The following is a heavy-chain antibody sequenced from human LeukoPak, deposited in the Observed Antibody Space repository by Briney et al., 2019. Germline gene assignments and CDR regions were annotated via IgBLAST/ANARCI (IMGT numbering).Heavy chain of an antibody. CDR1: GYIFTSYG. CDR3: ARDFTNYSGYEQFDY. CDR2: ISAYNGNT. J-gene: IGHJ4*02. Sequence: GASVKVSCKASGYIFTSYGISWVRQAPGQGLEWMGWISAYNGNTNYAQKLQGRVTMTTDTSTSTAYMELRSLRSDDTAVYYCARDFTNYSGYEQFDYWGQGTLVTVSS. D-gene: IGHD5-12*01. V-gene: IGHV1-18*04.